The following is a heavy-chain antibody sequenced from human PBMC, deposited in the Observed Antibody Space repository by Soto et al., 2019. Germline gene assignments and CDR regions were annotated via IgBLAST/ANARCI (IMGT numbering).Heavy chain of an antibody. D-gene: IGHD6-6*01. Sequence: ASVKVSCKASGYTFTSYGISWVRQAPGQGLEWTGWISAYNGNTNYAQKLQGRVTMTTDTSTSTVYMELRSLRSDDTAVYYCARDRRGSSRSGFDYWGQGTLVTVSS. V-gene: IGHV1-18*04. CDR1: GYTFTSYG. CDR2: ISAYNGNT. CDR3: ARDRRGSSRSGFDY. J-gene: IGHJ4*02.